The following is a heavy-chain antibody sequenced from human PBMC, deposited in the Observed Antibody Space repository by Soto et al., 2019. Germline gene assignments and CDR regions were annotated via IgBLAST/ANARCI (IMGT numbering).Heavy chain of an antibody. CDR2: INPNSGGT. J-gene: IGHJ6*04. Sequence: ASVKVSCKASGYTFTGYYMHWVRQAPGQGLEWMGWINPNSGGTNYAQKFQGRVTMTRNTSTNTAYMELSSLRSEDTAVYYCARAQKFGWNAGPLGFQGLAVWAKGPTVPLSS. CDR1: GYTFTGYY. D-gene: IGHD1-1*01. CDR3: ARAQKFGWNAGPLGFQGLAV. V-gene: IGHV1-2*02.